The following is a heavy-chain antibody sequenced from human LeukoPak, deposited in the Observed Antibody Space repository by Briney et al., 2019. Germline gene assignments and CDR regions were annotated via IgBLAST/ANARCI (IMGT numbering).Heavy chain of an antibody. Sequence: PSETLSLTCTVSGGSISSGSYYWSWIRQPAGKGLEWIGRIYTSGSTNYNPSLKSRVTISVDTSKNHFSLKLSSVTAADTAVYYCARGTPAGIAVAGLFDYWGQGTLVTVSS. CDR3: ARGTPAGIAVAGLFDY. CDR1: GGSISSGSYY. CDR2: IYTSGST. V-gene: IGHV4-61*02. J-gene: IGHJ4*02. D-gene: IGHD6-19*01.